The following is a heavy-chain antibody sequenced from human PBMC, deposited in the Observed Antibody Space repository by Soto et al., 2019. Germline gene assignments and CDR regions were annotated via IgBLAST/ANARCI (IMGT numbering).Heavy chain of an antibody. V-gene: IGHV3-7*03. CDR2: IRQDGGAQ. CDR1: GFTFTTYW. J-gene: IGHJ5*02. CDR3: VRGGHGSGSYLGSS. Sequence: EEQLVESGGGLAQPGGSLRLSCVASGFTFTTYWMSWVRQAPGKGLEWVANIRQDGGAQYYVDSVKGRFTISRDNAKNSVYRQMDSLSVEDTAVYYCVRGGHGSGSYLGSSWGQGILVTVSS. D-gene: IGHD3-10*01.